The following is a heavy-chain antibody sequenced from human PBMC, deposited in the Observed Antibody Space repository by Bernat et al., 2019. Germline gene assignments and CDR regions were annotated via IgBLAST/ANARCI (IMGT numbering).Heavy chain of an antibody. CDR3: ARVDRYYDFWSGYYSHNFDY. CDR1: GFTFSSYI. V-gene: IGHV3-21*04. CDR2: ISTSSSYI. Sequence: EVQLVESGGGLVKPGGSLRLSCAASGFTFSSYIMTWVRQAPGKGLEWVSSISTSSSYIYYADSVKGRFTISRDNAKNSLYLQMNSLRAEDTAVYYCARVDRYYDFWSGYYSHNFDYWGQGTLVTVSS. D-gene: IGHD3-3*01. J-gene: IGHJ4*02.